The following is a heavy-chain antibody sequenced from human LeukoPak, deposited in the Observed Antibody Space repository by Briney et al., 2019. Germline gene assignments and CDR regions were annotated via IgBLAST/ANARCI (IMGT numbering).Heavy chain of an antibody. CDR2: IYHSGST. Sequence: SETLSLTCTVSGYSISSGYYWGWIRQPPGKGLEWIGSIYHSGSTYYNPSLKSRVTMSVDTSKNQFSLRLSSVTAADTAVYYCTGEPVPWGQGTLVTVSS. D-gene: IGHD6-19*01. J-gene: IGHJ4*02. CDR1: GYSISSGYY. V-gene: IGHV4-38-2*02. CDR3: TGEPVP.